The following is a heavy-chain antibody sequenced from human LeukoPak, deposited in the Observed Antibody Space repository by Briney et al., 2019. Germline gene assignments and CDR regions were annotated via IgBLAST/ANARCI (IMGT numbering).Heavy chain of an antibody. D-gene: IGHD4-17*01. Sequence: GGSLRLSCAASGFTFSSYSMTWVRQAPGKGLEWVSSISSSSSYIYYADSVKGRFTISRDNAKNSLYLQMNSLRAEDTAVYYCARVGKDYGDYGGGYWGQGTLVTVSS. CDR1: GFTFSSYS. J-gene: IGHJ4*02. V-gene: IGHV3-21*01. CDR3: ARVGKDYGDYGGGY. CDR2: ISSSSSYI.